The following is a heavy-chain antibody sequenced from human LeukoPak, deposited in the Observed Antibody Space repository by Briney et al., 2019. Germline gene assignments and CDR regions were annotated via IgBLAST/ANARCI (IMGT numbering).Heavy chain of an antibody. V-gene: IGHV1-69*05. D-gene: IGHD3-22*01. CDR3: ARKSYYYDSSGYPNYYYYYMDV. J-gene: IGHJ6*03. CDR2: IIPIFGTA. Sequence: GASVKVSCKASGGTFSSYAISWVRQAPGQGLEWMGGIIPIFGTANYAHKFQGRVTITTDESTSTAYMELSSLRSEDTAVHYCARKSYYYDSSGYPNYYYYYMDVWGKGTTVTVSS. CDR1: GGTFSSYA.